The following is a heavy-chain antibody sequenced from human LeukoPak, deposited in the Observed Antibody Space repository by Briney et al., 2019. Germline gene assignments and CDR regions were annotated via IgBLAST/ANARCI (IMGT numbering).Heavy chain of an antibody. CDR3: ASGSSDRLASFDY. CDR2: IYHSGST. CDR1: GGSISSGGYS. V-gene: IGHV4-30-2*01. Sequence: PSETLSLTCAVSGGSISSGGYSWSWIRQPPGQGLEWIVYIYHSGSTYYNPSLKSRVTISVDRSKNQFSLKLSSVTAADTAVYYCASGSSDRLASFDYWGQGTLVTVSS. J-gene: IGHJ4*02. D-gene: IGHD6-25*01.